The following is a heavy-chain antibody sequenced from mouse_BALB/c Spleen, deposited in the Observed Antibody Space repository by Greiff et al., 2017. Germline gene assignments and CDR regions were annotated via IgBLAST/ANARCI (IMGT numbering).Heavy chain of an antibody. Sequence: EVMLVESGGGLVQPGGSLRLSCATSGFTFTDYYMSWVRQPPGKALEWLGFIRNKANGYTTEYSASVKGRFTISRDNSQSILYLQMNTLRAEDSATYYCVYDYGDWGQGTTLTVSS. D-gene: IGHD2-4*01. V-gene: IGHV7-3*02. J-gene: IGHJ2*01. CDR2: IRNKANGYTT. CDR1: GFTFTDYY. CDR3: VYDYGD.